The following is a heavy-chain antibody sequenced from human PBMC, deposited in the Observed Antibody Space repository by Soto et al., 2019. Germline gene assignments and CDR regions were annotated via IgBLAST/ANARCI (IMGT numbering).Heavy chain of an antibody. CDR2: ISGSGGST. CDR1: GFTFSSYA. CDR3: AKGIREYSSSSSLDY. V-gene: IGHV3-23*01. J-gene: IGHJ4*02. Sequence: EVQLLESGGGLVQPGGSLRLSCAASGFTFSSYAMSWVRQAPGKGLEWVPAISGSGGSTYYADSVKGRFTISRDNSKNTLYLQMNSLRAEDTAVYYCAKGIREYSSSSSLDYWGQGTLVTVSS. D-gene: IGHD6-6*01.